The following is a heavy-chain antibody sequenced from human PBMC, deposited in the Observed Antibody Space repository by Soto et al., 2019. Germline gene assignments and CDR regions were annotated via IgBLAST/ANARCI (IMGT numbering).Heavy chain of an antibody. CDR2: FFSDVER. J-gene: IGHJ6*02. CDR1: GFSLSSGRMG. D-gene: IGHD4-17*01. V-gene: IGHV2-26*01. Sequence: SGPTLVNPTETLTLTCTVSGFSLSSGRMGVSWIRQPPGKPLEWLAHFFSDVERSYSASMQSRLTLSTDISGSQVVLTMANMDPVDTATYYCARMDGDFNYYALDVWGQGTTVTVSS. CDR3: ARMDGDFNYYALDV.